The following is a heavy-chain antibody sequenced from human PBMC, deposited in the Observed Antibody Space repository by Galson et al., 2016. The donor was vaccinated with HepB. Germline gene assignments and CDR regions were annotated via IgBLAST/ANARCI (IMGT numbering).Heavy chain of an antibody. CDR2: VSGHAGTT. Sequence: SLRLSCATSGFAFNTYAMNWVRQAPGKGLEWVAGVSGHAGTTYYADSVKGRFAISRDNSKNTLFLQMNGLRTDDTAVYYCAKANIIMVTLGIYLDTRGPGTLVTVPS. V-gene: IGHV3-23*01. D-gene: IGHD2/OR15-2a*01. CDR1: GFAFNTYA. J-gene: IGHJ5*02. CDR3: AKANIIMVTLGIYLDT.